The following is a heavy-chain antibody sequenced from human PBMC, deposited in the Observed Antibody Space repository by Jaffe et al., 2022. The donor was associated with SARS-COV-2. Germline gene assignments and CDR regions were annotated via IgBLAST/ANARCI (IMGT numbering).Heavy chain of an antibody. Sequence: EVQLVESGGGLVKPGGSLRLSCAASGFTFSSYSMNWVRQAPGKGLEWVSSISSSSSYIYYADSVKGRFTISRDNAKNSLYLQMNSLRAEDTAVYYCARDGSLLGWAEYYDSSGYFSDYWGQGTLVTVSS. V-gene: IGHV3-21*01. CDR3: ARDGSLLGWAEYYDSSGYFSDY. D-gene: IGHD3-22*01. CDR1: GFTFSSYS. CDR2: ISSSSSYI. J-gene: IGHJ4*02.